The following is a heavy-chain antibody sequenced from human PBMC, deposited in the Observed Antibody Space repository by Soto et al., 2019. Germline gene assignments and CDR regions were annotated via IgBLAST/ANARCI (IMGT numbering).Heavy chain of an antibody. V-gene: IGHV3-48*02. D-gene: IGHD6-19*01. J-gene: IGHJ4*02. CDR3: SRAPQWLVPELNYFDY. Sequence: PGGSLRLSCAASGFTFSSYSMNWVRQAPGKGLEWVSYISSSSSTIYYADSVKGRLTISRDNAKNSLYLQMNSLRDEDTAVYYCSRAPQWLVPELNYFDYCGQGTLVIVSS. CDR2: ISSSSSTI. CDR1: GFTFSSYS.